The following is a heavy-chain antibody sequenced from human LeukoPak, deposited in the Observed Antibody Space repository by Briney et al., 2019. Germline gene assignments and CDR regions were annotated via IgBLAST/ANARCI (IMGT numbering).Heavy chain of an antibody. J-gene: IGHJ3*02. D-gene: IGHD4-17*01. CDR2: ISSSSSTI. CDR1: GFTFSSYS. Sequence: GGSLRLSCAASGFTFSSYSMNWVRQAPGKGLELVSSISSSSSTIYYADSVKGRFTISRDNAKNSLYLQMNSLRAEDTAVYYCARDRAVTTLHDAFDIRGQGTMVTVSS. V-gene: IGHV3-48*04. CDR3: ARDRAVTTLHDAFDI.